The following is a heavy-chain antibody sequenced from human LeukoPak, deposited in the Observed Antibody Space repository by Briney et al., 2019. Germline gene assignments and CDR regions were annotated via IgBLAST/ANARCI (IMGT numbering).Heavy chain of an antibody. CDR3: AKGGSAMILYNWLDR. CDR2: ISSSGSTI. V-gene: IGHV3-48*03. CDR1: GFTFSSYE. J-gene: IGHJ5*02. Sequence: PGGSLRLSCAASGFTFSSYEMNWVRQAPGKGLEWVSYISSSGSTIYYADSVKDRFTISRDNAKNSLYLQMNSLRVDDTATYYCAKGGSAMILYNWLDRWGQGTLVTVSS. D-gene: IGHD3/OR15-3a*01.